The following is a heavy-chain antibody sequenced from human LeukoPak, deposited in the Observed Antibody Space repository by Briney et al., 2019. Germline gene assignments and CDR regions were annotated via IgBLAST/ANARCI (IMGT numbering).Heavy chain of an antibody. CDR1: GGSISSGGYY. Sequence: SETLSLTCTVSGGSISSGGYYWSWIRQHPGKGLEWIGYIYYSGSTYYNPSLKSRVTISVDTSKNQFSLKLSTVTAADTAVYYCARGSGYEYYYYYGMDVWGQGTTVTVSS. CDR2: IYYSGST. V-gene: IGHV4-31*03. D-gene: IGHD5-12*01. J-gene: IGHJ6*02. CDR3: ARGSGYEYYYYYGMDV.